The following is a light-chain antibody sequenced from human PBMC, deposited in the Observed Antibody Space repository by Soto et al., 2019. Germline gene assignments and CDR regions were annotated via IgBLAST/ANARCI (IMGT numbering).Light chain of an antibody. Sequence: DIQMTQSPSSLSASVGDRVSIPCRASQDINTWLAWYQQKPGKAPKSLIYAASTLQTGVPSRFSGSGSGTDFTLTISSLQPEDFGIYYCQQYKTYPPTCGQGTRLEIK. CDR1: QDINTW. J-gene: IGKJ5*01. V-gene: IGKV1D-16*01. CDR2: AAS. CDR3: QQYKTYPPT.